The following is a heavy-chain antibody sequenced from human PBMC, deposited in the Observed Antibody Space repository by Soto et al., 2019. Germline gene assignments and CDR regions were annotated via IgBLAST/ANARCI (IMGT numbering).Heavy chain of an antibody. V-gene: IGHV4-39*01. Sequence: SETLSLTCAVSGGSISSSSYYWGWIRQPPGKGLEWIGSIYYSGSTYYNPSLKSRVTMSVDTSKNQFSLKLISVTAADTAVYYCARHFVAVVIKGWGYWGQGALVTVSS. CDR3: ARHFVAVVIKGWGY. CDR2: IYYSGST. J-gene: IGHJ4*02. CDR1: GGSISSSSYY. D-gene: IGHD3-22*01.